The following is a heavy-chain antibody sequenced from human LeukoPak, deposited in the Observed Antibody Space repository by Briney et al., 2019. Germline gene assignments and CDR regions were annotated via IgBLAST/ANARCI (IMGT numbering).Heavy chain of an antibody. Sequence: GGSLRLSCTASGFTFSNYAMSWVRQAPGKGLEWVSSISGSGGSTYYADSVKGRFTISRDNSKTTLFLQMNSLRAEDTAVYYCAARTHSRGYYYFDYWGXGTLVTVSS. J-gene: IGHJ4*01. V-gene: IGHV3-23*01. D-gene: IGHD3-22*01. CDR1: GFTFSNYA. CDR3: AARTHSRGYYYFDY. CDR2: ISGSGGST.